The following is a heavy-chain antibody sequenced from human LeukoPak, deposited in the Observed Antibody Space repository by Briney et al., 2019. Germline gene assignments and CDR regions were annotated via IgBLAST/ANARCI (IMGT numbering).Heavy chain of an antibody. CDR3: ARVGDYSTDTMSYFDY. CDR2: INPNSGGT. D-gene: IGHD4-11*01. Sequence: GASVTVSCKASGYTFTGYYMHWVRQAPGQGLEWMGWINPNSGGTNYAQKFQGKVTMTRDTSISTAYMELSRLRSDDTAVYYCARVGDYSTDTMSYFDYWGQGTLVTVSS. J-gene: IGHJ4*02. V-gene: IGHV1-2*02. CDR1: GYTFTGYY.